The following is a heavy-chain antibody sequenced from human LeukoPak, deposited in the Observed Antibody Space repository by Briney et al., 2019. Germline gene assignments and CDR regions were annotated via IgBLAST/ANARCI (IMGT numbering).Heavy chain of an antibody. J-gene: IGHJ4*02. CDR3: AKRIQSAMATGY. CDR2: INGSGGST. D-gene: IGHD5-18*01. Sequence: GGSLRLSCAASGFTVSGNYMSWVRQAPGKGLEWVSDINGSGGSTYYADSVKGRFTISRDNSKNTLYLQMNSLRAEDTAVYYCAKRIQSAMATGYWGQGTLVTVSS. CDR1: GFTVSGNY. V-gene: IGHV3-23*01.